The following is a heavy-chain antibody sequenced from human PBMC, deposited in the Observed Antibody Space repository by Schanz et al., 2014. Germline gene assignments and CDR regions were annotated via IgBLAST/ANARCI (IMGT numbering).Heavy chain of an antibody. J-gene: IGHJ4*02. V-gene: IGHV7-4-1*02. Sequence: QLVQSGSEFRKPGASVKVSCKASGYIFSSYAIHWVRQAPGQGLEWMGWINPTTGNPGYAQGFTGRFVFSFDTSVSTAYLQISGLKAEDTAVYYCARNGWGYSGSEMGDYWGQGTLVTVSS. CDR1: GYIFSSYA. CDR2: INPTTGNP. D-gene: IGHD5-12*01. CDR3: ARNGWGYSGSEMGDY.